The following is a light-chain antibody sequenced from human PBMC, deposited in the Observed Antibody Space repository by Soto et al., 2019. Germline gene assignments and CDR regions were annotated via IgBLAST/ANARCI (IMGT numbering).Light chain of an antibody. CDR2: GAS. J-gene: IGKJ2*01. Sequence: EMVLTQSPGTLSLSPGERATLSCRASQSVSSSYLAWYQQKPGQAPRLLIYGASSRATGIPDRFSGSGSGKDFTLTISGLEPEDFAVYYCQQYGSLRYTVGQGTEMDIK. V-gene: IGKV3-20*01. CDR3: QQYGSLRYT. CDR1: QSVSSSY.